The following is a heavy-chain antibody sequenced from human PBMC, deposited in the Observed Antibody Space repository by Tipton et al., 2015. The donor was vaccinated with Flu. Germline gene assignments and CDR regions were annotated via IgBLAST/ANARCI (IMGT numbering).Heavy chain of an antibody. CDR2: ISSSSSYI. D-gene: IGHD4-17*01. J-gene: IGHJ4*02. Sequence: SGFTFSSYSMNWVRQAPGKGLERVSSISSSSSYIYYAESVKGRFTISRDNAKNSLYLQMNSLRAEDTAVYYCARGRRYGDYIFDYWGQGTLVTVSS. V-gene: IGHV3-21*01. CDR3: ARGRRYGDYIFDY. CDR1: GFTFSSYS.